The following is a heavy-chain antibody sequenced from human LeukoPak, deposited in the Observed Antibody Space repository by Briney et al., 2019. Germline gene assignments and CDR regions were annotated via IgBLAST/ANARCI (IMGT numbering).Heavy chain of an antibody. V-gene: IGHV3-33*01. CDR2: IWYDGSNK. Sequence: GRSLRLSCAASEFTFSSSGMHWARQAPGKGLEWVALIWYDGSNKYYADSVKGRFTISRDNSKNTLYLQMNSLRAEDTAVYYCARAAGDTFFDYWGQGTLVTVSS. J-gene: IGHJ4*02. CDR3: ARAAGDTFFDY. CDR1: EFTFSSSG. D-gene: IGHD3-16*01.